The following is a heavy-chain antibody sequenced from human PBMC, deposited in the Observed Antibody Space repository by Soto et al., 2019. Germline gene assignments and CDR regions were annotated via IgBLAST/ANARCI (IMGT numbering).Heavy chain of an antibody. V-gene: IGHV3-30*03. CDR2: ISFDGINK. CDR3: GATPSYDYVWGSYRYWGDAFDL. Sequence: QVHLVESGGGVVQPGRSLRLSCAASGFMFSSYGMHWVRQAPGKGLEWVAVISFDGINKYVADSVKGRFTISRDNSKQALDLKMRSQRTDETAVYYWGATPSYDYVWGSYRYWGDAFDLWGQGTMVAASS. J-gene: IGHJ3*01. CDR1: GFMFSSYG. D-gene: IGHD3-16*02.